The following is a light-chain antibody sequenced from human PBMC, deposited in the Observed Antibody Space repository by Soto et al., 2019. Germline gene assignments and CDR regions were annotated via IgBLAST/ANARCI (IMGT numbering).Light chain of an antibody. CDR3: QQYGTPRSVT. CDR2: GAS. Sequence: EIVLPPSPGTLSLSPGERATLSCRASQSVVSSLAWYQQKPGQAPRLLIYGASGRADGIPHRFSGSGFGTDFTLTISKVEPEDCAVYYCQQYGTPRSVTFGQGTRLE. J-gene: IGKJ5*01. V-gene: IGKV3-20*01. CDR1: QSVVSS.